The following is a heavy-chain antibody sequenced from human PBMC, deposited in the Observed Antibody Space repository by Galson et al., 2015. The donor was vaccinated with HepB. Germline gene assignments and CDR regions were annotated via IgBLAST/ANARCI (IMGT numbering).Heavy chain of an antibody. D-gene: IGHD3-9*01. CDR2: ISSSSSYI. CDR3: ARDEGPLRYFDWLSLDV. J-gene: IGHJ6*02. Sequence: SLRLSCAASGFTFSSYSMNWVRQAPGKGLEWVSSISSSSSYIYYADSVKGRFTISRDNAKNSLYLQMNSLRAEDTAVYYCARDEGPLRYFDWLSLDVWGQGTTVTVSS. CDR1: GFTFSSYS. V-gene: IGHV3-21*01.